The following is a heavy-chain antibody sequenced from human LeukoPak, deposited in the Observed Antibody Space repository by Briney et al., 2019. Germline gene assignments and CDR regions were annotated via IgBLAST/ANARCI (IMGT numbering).Heavy chain of an antibody. CDR1: GYTFSAYW. D-gene: IGHD6-19*01. CDR2: VYTDGGRT. CDR3: ARGSSGWYIDY. V-gene: IGHV3-74*01. Sequence: PGGSLRLSCATSGYTFSAYWMHWVRQAPGKGLVWVSRVYTDGGRTSYADSVEGRVTISRDNAKSTLYLQMNSLRDEDTVVYYCARGSSGWYIDYWGQGTLVTVSS. J-gene: IGHJ4*02.